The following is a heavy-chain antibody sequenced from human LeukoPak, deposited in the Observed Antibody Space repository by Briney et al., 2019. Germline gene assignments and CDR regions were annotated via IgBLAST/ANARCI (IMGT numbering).Heavy chain of an antibody. CDR3: ARAGRRYCSSTSCYTNFDY. J-gene: IGHJ4*02. V-gene: IGHV1-2*02. Sequence: ASVKVSCKASGYTFTGYYMHWVRQAPGQGLEWMGWINPNSGGTNYAQKFQGRVTMTRDTSISTAYMELSRLRSDDTAVYYCARAGRRYCSSTSCYTNFDYWGQGTLVTVSS. D-gene: IGHD2-2*02. CDR1: GYTFTGYY. CDR2: INPNSGGT.